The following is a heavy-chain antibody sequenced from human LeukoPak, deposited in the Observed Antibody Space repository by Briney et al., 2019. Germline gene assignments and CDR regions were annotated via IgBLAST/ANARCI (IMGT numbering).Heavy chain of an antibody. V-gene: IGHV3-30*03. J-gene: IGHJ4*02. D-gene: IGHD6-13*01. CDR1: GFIFSSYG. CDR2: ISYDGSNK. CDR3: ARVGGSSSWYYFDY. Sequence: GRSLRLSCAASGFIFSSYGMHWVRQAPGKGLEWVAVISYDGSNKYYADSVKGRFTISRDNSKNTLYLQMNSLRAEDTAVYYCARVGGSSSWYYFDYWGQGTLVTVSS.